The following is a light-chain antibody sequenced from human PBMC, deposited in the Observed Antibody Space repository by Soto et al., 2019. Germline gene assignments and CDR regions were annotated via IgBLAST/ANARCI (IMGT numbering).Light chain of an antibody. Sequence: EIVLTQSPATLSLPPGERATLSCRASQSVSSYLAWYQQKPGQAPRLLIYDASNRATGIPARFSGSGSGTDFPLTISSLEPEDFAVYYCQQRSNSWTFGQGTKVEIK. CDR2: DAS. V-gene: IGKV3-11*01. CDR1: QSVSSY. J-gene: IGKJ1*01. CDR3: QQRSNSWT.